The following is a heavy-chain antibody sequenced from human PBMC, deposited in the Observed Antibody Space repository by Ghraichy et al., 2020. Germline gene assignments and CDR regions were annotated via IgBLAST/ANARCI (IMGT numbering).Heavy chain of an antibody. Sequence: ASVKVSCKASGYTFTSYYMHWVRQAPGQGLEWMGIINPSGGSTSYAQKFQGRVTMTRDTSTSTVYMELSSLRSEDTAVYYCAREFVGADGYKWFDPWGQGTLVTVSS. CDR3: AREFVGADGYKWFDP. D-gene: IGHD1-26*01. CDR1: GYTFTSYY. V-gene: IGHV1-46*01. J-gene: IGHJ5*02. CDR2: INPSGGST.